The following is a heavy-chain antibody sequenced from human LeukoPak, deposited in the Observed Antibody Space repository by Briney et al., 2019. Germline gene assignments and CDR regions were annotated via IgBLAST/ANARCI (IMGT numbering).Heavy chain of an antibody. Sequence: ASVKVSCKTSGYTFTSCYMHWVRPAPGQGLEWMGMINPSAGSTRYAQKFQGRVTMTTDTSTSTVYMELSSLRSEDTAVYYCARGGCGDSAAPFDDWGQGTLVPVSS. CDR2: INPSAGST. D-gene: IGHD2-21*02. CDR1: GYTFTSCY. V-gene: IGHV1-46*01. J-gene: IGHJ4*02. CDR3: ARGGCGDSAAPFDD.